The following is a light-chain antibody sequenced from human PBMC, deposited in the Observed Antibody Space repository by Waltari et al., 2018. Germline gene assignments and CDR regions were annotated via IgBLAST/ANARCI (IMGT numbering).Light chain of an antibody. CDR3: SSYAGSYTLV. Sequence: QSALTQPRSVSGSPGQSITISCTGTSSDIGGYDYVSWYQQHPDKAPKVMIYDISKRPAGVPDRFSGSKSGNTASLTISGLQAEDEADYYCSSYAGSYTLVLGGGTQVTVL. J-gene: IGLJ2*01. CDR1: SSDIGGYDY. CDR2: DIS. V-gene: IGLV2-11*01.